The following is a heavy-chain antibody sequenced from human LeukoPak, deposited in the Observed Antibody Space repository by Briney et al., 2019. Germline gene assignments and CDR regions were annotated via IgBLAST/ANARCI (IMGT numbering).Heavy chain of an antibody. D-gene: IGHD2-2*01. V-gene: IGHV3-23*01. CDR3: AKGIRYCSSTSCLNYFDY. J-gene: IGHJ4*02. Sequence: ETLSLTCAVYGGSFSGYYWSWIRQPPGKGLEWVSTISGSGGSTYYADSVKGRFTISRDNSKNTLYLQMNSLRAEDTAIYYCAKGIRYCSSTSCLNYFDYWGQGTLVTVSS. CDR2: ISGSGGST. CDR1: GGSFSGYY.